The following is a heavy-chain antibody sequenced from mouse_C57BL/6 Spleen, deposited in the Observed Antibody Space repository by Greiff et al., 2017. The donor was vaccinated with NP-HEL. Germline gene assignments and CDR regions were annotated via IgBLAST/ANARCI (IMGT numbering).Heavy chain of an antibody. J-gene: IGHJ4*01. Sequence: QVQLQQSGAELVMPGASVKLSCKASGYTFTSYWMHWVKQRPGQGLEWIGEIDPSDSYTNYNQKFKGKSTLTVDKSSSTAYMQLSSLISEDSAVYYCATTVVADYAMDYWGQGTSVTVSS. CDR3: ATTVVADYAMDY. CDR2: IDPSDSYT. V-gene: IGHV1-69*01. D-gene: IGHD1-1*01. CDR1: GYTFTSYW.